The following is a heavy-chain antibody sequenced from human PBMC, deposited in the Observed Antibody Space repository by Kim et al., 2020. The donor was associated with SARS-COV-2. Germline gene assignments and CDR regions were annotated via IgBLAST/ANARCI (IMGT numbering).Heavy chain of an antibody. D-gene: IGHD1-26*01. CDR2: MSYDGSNE. Sequence: GGSLRLSCAASGFAFSTYAIHWVRQAPVKGLEWVAVMSYDGSNEYYADSVKGRFTISRDNSKNTLFLQMNSLRTEDTAVYYCARVAVRANRLDYWGQGTLVTVSS. CDR1: GFAFSTYA. J-gene: IGHJ4*02. V-gene: IGHV3-30-3*01. CDR3: ARVAVRANRLDY.